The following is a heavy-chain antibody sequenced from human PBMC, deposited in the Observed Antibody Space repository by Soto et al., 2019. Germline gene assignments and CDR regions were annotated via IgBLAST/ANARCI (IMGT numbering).Heavy chain of an antibody. CDR1: AVMLRRYG. CDR3: ARGDNSSGYYSYY. J-gene: IGHJ6*01. CDR2: IWYDGSNK. D-gene: IGHD3-22*01. V-gene: IGHV3-33*01. Sequence: ARGDLRVSWAGSAVMLRRYGMLGFRLVPGKGLEWVAVIWYDGSNKYYADSVKGRFTISRDNSKNTLYLQMNSLRAEDTAVYYCARGDNSSGYYSYY.